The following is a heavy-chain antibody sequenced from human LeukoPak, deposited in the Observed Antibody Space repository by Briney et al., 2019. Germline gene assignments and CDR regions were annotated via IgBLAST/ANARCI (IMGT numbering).Heavy chain of an antibody. V-gene: IGHV1-18*01. J-gene: IGHJ5*02. CDR1: GYTSTNYG. Sequence: ASVKVSCKASGYTSTNYGISWVRQAPGQGLEWMGWISINRGKTNYAQKFQGRVSMTTDTSTSTAYMELRGLRSDDTAMYYCARDVGITVADSFDPWGQGTLVTVSS. D-gene: IGHD6-19*01. CDR3: ARDVGITVADSFDP. CDR2: ISINRGKT.